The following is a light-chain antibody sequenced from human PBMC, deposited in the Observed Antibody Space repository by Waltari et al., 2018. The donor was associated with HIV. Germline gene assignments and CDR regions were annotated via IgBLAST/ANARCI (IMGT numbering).Light chain of an antibody. CDR2: EVS. CDR3: CAYAGSTTYVI. CDR1: SSDVGGYNL. Sequence: QSALTQPASVSGSPGQSIPIPCTGTSSDVGGYNLVSCYHQHPGKAPKFMIYEVSKRPSGVSNRFSGSKSGNTASLTISGLQAEDEADYYCCAYAGSTTYVIFGGGTKLTVL. V-gene: IGLV2-23*02. J-gene: IGLJ2*01.